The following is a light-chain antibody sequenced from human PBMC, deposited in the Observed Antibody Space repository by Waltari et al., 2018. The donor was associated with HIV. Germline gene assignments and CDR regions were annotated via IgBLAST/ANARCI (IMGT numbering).Light chain of an antibody. CDR3: QQYGRSPRT. J-gene: IGKJ1*01. CDR2: GAS. Sequence: DIVLTQSPVTLSLSPGERVTLSCRASQRITSSSVAWYQQKPGHAPRLLIYGASSRAAGIPDRVSGSGSGTDFTLTISRLEPEDFAVYYCQQYGRSPRTFGQGTKVEIK. V-gene: IGKV3-20*01. CDR1: QRITSSS.